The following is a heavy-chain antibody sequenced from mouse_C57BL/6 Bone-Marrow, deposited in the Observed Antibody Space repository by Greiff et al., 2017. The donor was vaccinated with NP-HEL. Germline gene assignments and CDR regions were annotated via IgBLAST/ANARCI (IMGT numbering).Heavy chain of an antibody. Sequence: EVQLQQSGPELVKPGASVKISCKASGYTFTDYYMNWVKQSHGKSLEWIGDINPNNGGTSYNQKFKGKATLTVDKSSSTAYMELRSLTSEDSAVYYCARDAKYYGSSYGYFDVWGTGTTVTVSS. CDR1: GYTFTDYY. CDR3: ARDAKYYGSSYGYFDV. V-gene: IGHV1-26*01. D-gene: IGHD1-1*01. J-gene: IGHJ1*03. CDR2: INPNNGGT.